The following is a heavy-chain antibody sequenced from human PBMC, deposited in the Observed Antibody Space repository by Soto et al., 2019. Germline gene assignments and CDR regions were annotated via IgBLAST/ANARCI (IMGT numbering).Heavy chain of an antibody. CDR1: GFTFDSYW. V-gene: IGHV3-7*01. Sequence: GGSLRLSCAASGFTFDSYWMTWVRQAPGKWLEWVAHIKQDGGQTYYVDSVKGRFTISRDNAKTSLYLQMNSLRAEDTSVYFCARGGNGYENWPPYYYYGMDVWGQGXTVTVYS. CDR3: ARGGNGYENWPPYYYYGMDV. J-gene: IGHJ6*02. D-gene: IGHD5-12*01. CDR2: IKQDGGQT.